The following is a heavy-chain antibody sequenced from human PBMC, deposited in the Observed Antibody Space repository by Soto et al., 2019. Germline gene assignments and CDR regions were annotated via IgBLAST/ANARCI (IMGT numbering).Heavy chain of an antibody. D-gene: IGHD4-4*01. CDR3: ARDRGNYNGIFDY. Sequence: EVQLVESGGGLVQPGGSRRLSCAVSGLTFSSSGMHWVRKGPGKGLVWVSRINFDGSATHYADSVQGRFTISRDNAKNVLYLQMTNLSAEDTAVYYCARDRGNYNGIFDYWGQGTLVTVSS. CDR2: INFDGSAT. V-gene: IGHV3-74*01. J-gene: IGHJ4*02. CDR1: GLTFSSSG.